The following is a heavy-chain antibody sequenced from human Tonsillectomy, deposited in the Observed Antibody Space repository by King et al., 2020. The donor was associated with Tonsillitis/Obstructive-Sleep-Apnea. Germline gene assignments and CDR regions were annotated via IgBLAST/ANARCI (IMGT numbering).Heavy chain of an antibody. Sequence: VQLPQWGAGLLKPSETLSLTCAVYGGSFSGYYWSWIRQPPGKGLEWIGEINHSGSTNYNPSLKSRVTISVDTSKNQFSLKLSSVTAADTAVYYCARGQDCTNGVCYSFDYWGQGTLVTVSS. J-gene: IGHJ4*02. CDR3: ARGQDCTNGVCYSFDY. D-gene: IGHD2-8*01. CDR1: GGSFSGYY. CDR2: INHSGST. V-gene: IGHV4-34*01.